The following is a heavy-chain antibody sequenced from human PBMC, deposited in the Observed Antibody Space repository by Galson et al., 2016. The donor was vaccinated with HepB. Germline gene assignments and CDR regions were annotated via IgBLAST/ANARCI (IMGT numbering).Heavy chain of an antibody. J-gene: IGHJ4*02. V-gene: IGHV3-53*01. D-gene: IGHD6-13*01. Sequence: SLRLSCAASGFTVRDDYMNWVRQAPGKGLEWVSVIHSSGDTKYAAPVKDRFTISRDTSKNTVYLQMNSLRAEDTAVYYCGRDSYDSSSWSVDYWGQGTLVTVSS. CDR1: GFTVRDDY. CDR3: GRDSYDSSSWSVDY. CDR2: IHSSGDT.